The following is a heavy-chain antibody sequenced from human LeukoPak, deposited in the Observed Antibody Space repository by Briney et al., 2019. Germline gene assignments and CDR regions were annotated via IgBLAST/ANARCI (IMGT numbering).Heavy chain of an antibody. CDR3: AGGTRGYSYGYSFDY. Sequence: PSQTLSLTRTVSGGSLSSYYWSCIPDPAGRGREWSWRIYNSGSTNYNPSLKSRVTMSVDTSKNQFSLKLSSVTAADTAVYYCAGGTRGYSYGYSFDYWGQGTLVTVSS. D-gene: IGHD5-18*01. CDR2: IYNSGST. V-gene: IGHV4-4*07. CDR1: GGSLSSYY. J-gene: IGHJ4*02.